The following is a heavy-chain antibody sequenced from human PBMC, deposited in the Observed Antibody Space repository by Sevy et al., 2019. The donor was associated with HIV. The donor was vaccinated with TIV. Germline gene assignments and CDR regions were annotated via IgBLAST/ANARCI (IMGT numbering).Heavy chain of an antibody. D-gene: IGHD3-16*01. J-gene: IGHJ6*02. CDR2: IKSKTDGGTT. Sequence: GGSLRLSCAASGFTFSNAWMSWVRQAPGKGLEWVGRIKSKTDGGTTDYAAPVKGRFTISRDDSKNTLYLQMNSLKTEDTAVYYCTTDPITSYSYGMDVWGQRTTVTVSS. CDR1: GFTFSNAW. V-gene: IGHV3-15*01. CDR3: TTDPITSYSYGMDV.